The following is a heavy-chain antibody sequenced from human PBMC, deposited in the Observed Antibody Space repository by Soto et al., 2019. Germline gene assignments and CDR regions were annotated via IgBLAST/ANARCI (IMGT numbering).Heavy chain of an antibody. Sequence: PSETLSLTCTVSGGSISSYYWSWIRQPPGKGLEWIGYIYYSGSTNYNPSLKSRVTISVDTSKNQFSLKLSSVTAADTAVYYCARQKSDFGVVTYDYWGQGTLVTVSS. CDR3: ARQKSDFGVVTYDY. CDR1: GGSISSYY. V-gene: IGHV4-59*08. D-gene: IGHD3-3*01. CDR2: IYYSGST. J-gene: IGHJ4*02.